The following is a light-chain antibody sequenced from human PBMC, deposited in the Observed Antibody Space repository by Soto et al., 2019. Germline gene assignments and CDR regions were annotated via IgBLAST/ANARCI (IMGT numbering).Light chain of an antibody. J-gene: IGLJ3*02. Sequence: QSALTQPASVSGSPGQSITISCNGTSSDVGGYNYVSWYQQHPGKAPKLMIYEVSNRPSGVSNRFSGSKSGNTASLTISGLQAEDEADDYCSSYTSSSTLFGGGTQLTVL. CDR2: EVS. CDR3: SSYTSSSTL. CDR1: SSDVGGYNY. V-gene: IGLV2-14*01.